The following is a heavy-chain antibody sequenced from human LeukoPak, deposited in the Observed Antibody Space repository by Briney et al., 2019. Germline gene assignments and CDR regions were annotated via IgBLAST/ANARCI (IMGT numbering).Heavy chain of an antibody. D-gene: IGHD6-19*01. J-gene: IGHJ4*02. Sequence: SETLSLTCTVSGGSVSSGSYYWSWIRQPPGMGLEWIGYIYYSGSTNYNPSLKSRVTISVDTSKNQFSLKLSSVTAADTAVYYCARGRGGWNYWGQGTLVTVSS. CDR3: ARGRGGWNY. CDR1: GGSVSSGSYY. CDR2: IYYSGST. V-gene: IGHV4-61*01.